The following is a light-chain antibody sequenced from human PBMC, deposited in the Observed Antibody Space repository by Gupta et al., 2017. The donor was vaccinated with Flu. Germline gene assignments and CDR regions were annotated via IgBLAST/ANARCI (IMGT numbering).Light chain of an antibody. CDR1: VFSNQY. Sequence: SYELRQPPSVSVSPGQTATITCSADVFSNQYVYWYQQKARQAPILVIYRDTERPSGIPERVSGSTSGTIVTLTISGVQAGDEADYYCQSADIRGTAVFGGGTKLTVL. J-gene: IGLJ2*01. V-gene: IGLV3-25*02. CDR2: RDT. CDR3: QSADIRGTAV.